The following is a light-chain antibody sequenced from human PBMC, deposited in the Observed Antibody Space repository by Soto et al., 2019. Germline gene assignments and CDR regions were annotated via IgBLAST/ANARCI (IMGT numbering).Light chain of an antibody. Sequence: QPVLTQPRSVSGSPGQSVTISCTGPRDDVGSYNSVSWYQQYPGKAPKLMIYDVSKRPSGVPDRFSGSKSGKTASLTISGLQAEDEAEYYCCSFADSSTLIFGGGTKLTVL. J-gene: IGLJ2*01. CDR1: RDDVGSYNS. V-gene: IGLV2-11*01. CDR3: CSFADSSTLI. CDR2: DVS.